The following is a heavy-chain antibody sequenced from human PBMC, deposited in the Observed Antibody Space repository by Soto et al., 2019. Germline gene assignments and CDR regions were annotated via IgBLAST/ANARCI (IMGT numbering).Heavy chain of an antibody. Sequence: SETLSLTCTVSGGSISSYYWSWIRQPPGKGLEWIGYIYYSGSTNYNPSLKSRVTISVDTSKNQFSLKLSSVTAADTAVYYCARDPGYSSPGPGGEMVYYYYGMDVWGQGTTVTVSS. J-gene: IGHJ6*02. V-gene: IGHV4-59*01. CDR2: IYYSGST. CDR3: ARDPGYSSPGPGGEMVYYYYGMDV. D-gene: IGHD6-13*01. CDR1: GGSISSYY.